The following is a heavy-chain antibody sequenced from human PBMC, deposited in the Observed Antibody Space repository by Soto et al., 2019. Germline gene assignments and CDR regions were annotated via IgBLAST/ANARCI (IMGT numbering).Heavy chain of an antibody. Sequence: QVQVVQSGAEVKRPGASVKVSCKASGYTFTHYAIHWVRQAPGQRPELMGRINAANGHTKYSQTFQGRVTLTRDTSATTAYMELSSLSSEDTAVYYCATQDFESGRSHLDYWGQGTLVTVSS. CDR3: ATQDFESGRSHLDY. CDR2: INAANGHT. J-gene: IGHJ4*02. CDR1: GYTFTHYA. D-gene: IGHD3-10*01. V-gene: IGHV1-3*01.